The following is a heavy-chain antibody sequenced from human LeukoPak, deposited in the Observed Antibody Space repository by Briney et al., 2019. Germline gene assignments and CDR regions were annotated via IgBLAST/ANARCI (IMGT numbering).Heavy chain of an antibody. V-gene: IGHV3-30-3*01. CDR2: ISYDGSNK. CDR3: ATELERRFTYYYYGMDV. D-gene: IGHD1-1*01. CDR1: GFTFSSYA. Sequence: GGSLRLSCAASGFTFSSYAMHWDRQAPGKGLEWVAVISYDGSNKYYADSVKGRFTISRDNSKNTLYLQMNSLRAEDTAVYYCATELERRFTYYYYGMDVWGQGTTVTVSS. J-gene: IGHJ6*02.